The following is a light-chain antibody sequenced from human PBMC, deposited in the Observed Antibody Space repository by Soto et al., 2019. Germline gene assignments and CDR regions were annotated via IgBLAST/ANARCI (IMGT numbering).Light chain of an antibody. Sequence: QPVLTQPASVSGSPGQSITIACTGTSSDLGGYNYVSWYRQHPGTAPKLMIYEVSNRPSGISNRFSGSKSGNTASLTISGLQAEDDADYYCSSYTTSGAWVFGGGTKLTVL. CDR2: EVS. CDR1: SSDLGGYNY. V-gene: IGLV2-14*01. CDR3: SSYTTSGAWV. J-gene: IGLJ3*02.